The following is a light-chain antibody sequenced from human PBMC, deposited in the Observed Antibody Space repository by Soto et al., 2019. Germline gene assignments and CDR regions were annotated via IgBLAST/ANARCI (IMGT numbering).Light chain of an antibody. J-gene: IGLJ1*01. V-gene: IGLV1-44*01. Sequence: QSALTQPPSASGTPGQMVTISCSGTTSNIGRSTVSWYQQFPGAAPKLLIYGNTQRPLGVPVRFSGSKSDTSASLAISGLQSEDEADYYCATWNDGIFVFGIGTKV. CDR3: ATWNDGIFV. CDR1: TSNIGRST. CDR2: GNT.